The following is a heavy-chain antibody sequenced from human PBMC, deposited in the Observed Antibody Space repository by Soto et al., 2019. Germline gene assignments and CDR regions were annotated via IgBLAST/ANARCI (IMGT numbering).Heavy chain of an antibody. CDR3: ARGPQTSDF. CDR1: GCIFTTYS. V-gene: IGHV1-18*01. D-gene: IGHD2-2*01. CDR2: INTYNGNT. J-gene: IGHJ4*02. Sequence: QVQLVQSGPEVKKPGASVKVSCKTSGCIFTTYSVAWVRQAPGQGLEWMGWINTYNGNTHYTQKFQDRVTGTTDTSTATAYMELSSLTPDDTAVYFCARGPQTSDFWGQGTLITVSS.